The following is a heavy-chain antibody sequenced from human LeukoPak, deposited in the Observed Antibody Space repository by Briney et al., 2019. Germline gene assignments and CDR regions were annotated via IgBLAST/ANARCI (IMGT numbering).Heavy chain of an antibody. CDR2: INPSGGST. J-gene: IGHJ6*04. CDR1: GYTFTSYY. CDR3: ARVPPEGLYYYYGMDV. V-gene: IGHV1-46*01. Sequence: ASVKVSCKASGYTFTSYYKHWVRQAPRQGLEWMGIINPSGGSTSYAQKFQGRVTMTRDTSTSTVYMELSSLRSEDTAVYYCARVPPEGLYYYYGMDVWGKGTTVTVSS.